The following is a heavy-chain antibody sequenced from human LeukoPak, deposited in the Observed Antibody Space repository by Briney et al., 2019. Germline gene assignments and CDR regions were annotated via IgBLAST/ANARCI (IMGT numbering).Heavy chain of an antibody. CDR2: ISGDGRDI. D-gene: IGHD3-3*01. Sequence: GSLRLSCAASAFTLSRYGMGWGRQAPGKGLEGVSAISGDGRDIFYADAVKGRFTISRDNSKNTLYLQMNSLRDEDTALYYCAIHGGGTIRIEAFDVWGQGTMVTISS. J-gene: IGHJ3*01. V-gene: IGHV3-23*01. CDR3: AIHGGGTIRIEAFDV. CDR1: AFTLSRYG.